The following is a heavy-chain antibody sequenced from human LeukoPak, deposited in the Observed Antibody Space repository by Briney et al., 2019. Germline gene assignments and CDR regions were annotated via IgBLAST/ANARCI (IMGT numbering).Heavy chain of an antibody. CDR1: GFTFSSYA. CDR2: ISGSGAST. D-gene: IGHD6-13*01. Sequence: GGSLRLSCAASGFTFSSYAMSWVRQAPGKGLEWVSAISGSGASTYYADSAKGRFTISRGNSKNTLYLQMNSLRAEDTAVYYCAKGLAEESLFDYWGQGTLVTVSS. V-gene: IGHV3-23*01. CDR3: AKGLAEESLFDY. J-gene: IGHJ4*02.